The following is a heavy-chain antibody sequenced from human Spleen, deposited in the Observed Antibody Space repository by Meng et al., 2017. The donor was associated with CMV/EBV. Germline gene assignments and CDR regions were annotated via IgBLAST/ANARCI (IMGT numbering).Heavy chain of an antibody. CDR1: GGSISSSGYY. Sequence: SETLSLTCTVSGGSISSSGYYWGWIRQPPGKGLEWIGYIDYSGTTYSNPSLKSRVSISVDTSKKQFSLKLSSVTAADTAVYFCARDQGDGLDVWGQGTTVTVSS. J-gene: IGHJ6*02. V-gene: IGHV4-30-4*08. CDR3: ARDQGDGLDV. CDR2: IDYSGTT.